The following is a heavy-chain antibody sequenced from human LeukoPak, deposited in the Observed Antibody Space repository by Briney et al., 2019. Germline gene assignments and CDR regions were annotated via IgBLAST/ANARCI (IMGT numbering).Heavy chain of an antibody. V-gene: IGHV3-23*01. J-gene: IGHJ4*02. D-gene: IGHD3-9*01. CDR2: ISGSGGST. CDR1: GFTFSSYA. CDR3: AKDGIRYFDWLPEVDY. Sequence: GGSLRLSCAASGFTFSSYAMRWVRQAPGKGLEGVSAISGSGGSTYYADSVKVRFTISRDNSKNTLYLQMNSLRAEDTAVYYCAKDGIRYFDWLPEVDYWGQGTLVTVSS.